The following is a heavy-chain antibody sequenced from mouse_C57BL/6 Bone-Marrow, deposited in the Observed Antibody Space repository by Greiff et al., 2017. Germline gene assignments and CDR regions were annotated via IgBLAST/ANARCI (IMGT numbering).Heavy chain of an antibody. CDR1: GYTFTSYG. V-gene: IGHV1-81*01. D-gene: IGHD1-1*01. Sequence: QVQLKQSGAELARPGASVKLSCKASGYTFTSYGISWVKQRTGQGLEWIGEIYPRSGNTYYNEKFKGKATLTADKSSSTAYMELRSLTSEDSAVYFWAREDYGSSYRGYYYAMDYWGQGTSVTVSS. J-gene: IGHJ4*01. CDR2: IYPRSGNT. CDR3: AREDYGSSYRGYYYAMDY.